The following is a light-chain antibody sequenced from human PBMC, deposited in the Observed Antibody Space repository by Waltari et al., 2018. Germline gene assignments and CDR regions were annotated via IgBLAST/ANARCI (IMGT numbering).Light chain of an antibody. CDR3: QQSYNTVRT. Sequence: DIQMTQYPSALSASVGARVTITCRASQTNSRYLNWYQQRPGKAPNLLIYAAANLQSGVPSRFSGSGSGTDFSLSISSLQPEDFATYYCQQSYNTVRTFGQGTKVEIK. V-gene: IGKV1-39*01. J-gene: IGKJ1*01. CDR1: QTNSRY. CDR2: AAA.